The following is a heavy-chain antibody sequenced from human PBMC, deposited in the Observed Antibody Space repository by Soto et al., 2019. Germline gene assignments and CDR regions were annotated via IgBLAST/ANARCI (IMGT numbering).Heavy chain of an antibody. CDR3: ARDYGDYAYFFDS. CDR1: GYTFSSFG. Sequence: QVQLVQSGGEVKKPGASVKVACKASGYTFSSFGVSWVRQAPGQGLEWMGWISAYNGKTDYSQNLQGRVTMTTDTSTSTAYLELRSLRSDDTALYYRARDYGDYAYFFDSWGQGTLVTVSS. D-gene: IGHD4-17*01. CDR2: ISAYNGKT. V-gene: IGHV1-18*01. J-gene: IGHJ4*02.